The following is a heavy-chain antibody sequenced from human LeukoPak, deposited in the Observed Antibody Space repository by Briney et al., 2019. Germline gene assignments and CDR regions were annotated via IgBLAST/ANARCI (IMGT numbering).Heavy chain of an antibody. J-gene: IGHJ4*02. CDR1: GYTFTGYY. CDR2: INPNSGGT. CDR3: ARDGHSASYCTNGVCYNY. V-gene: IGHV1-2*02. Sequence: ASVKVSCKASGYTFTGYYMHWVRQAPGQGLEWMGWINPNSGGTNYAQKFQGRVTMTRDTSISTAYMELSRLRSDDTAVYYCARDGHSASYCTNGVCYNYWGQGTLVTVSS. D-gene: IGHD2-8*01.